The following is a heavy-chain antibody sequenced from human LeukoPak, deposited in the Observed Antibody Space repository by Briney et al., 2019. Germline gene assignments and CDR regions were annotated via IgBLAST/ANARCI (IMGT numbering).Heavy chain of an antibody. CDR2: FDPEDGET. CDR3: ATDGATVTTTFDY. D-gene: IGHD4-17*01. Sequence: ASVKVSCEVSGYTLTELSMHWVRQAPGKGLEWMGGFDPEDGETIYAQKFQGRVTMTEDTSTDTAYMELSSLRSEDTAVYYCATDGATVTTTFDYWGQGTLVTVSS. J-gene: IGHJ4*02. CDR1: GYTLTELS. V-gene: IGHV1-24*01.